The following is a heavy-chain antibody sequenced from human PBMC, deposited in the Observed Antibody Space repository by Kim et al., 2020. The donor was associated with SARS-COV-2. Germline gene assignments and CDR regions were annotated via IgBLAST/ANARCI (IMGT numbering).Heavy chain of an antibody. V-gene: IGHV3-30*04. J-gene: IGHJ5*02. CDR3: SRAGGGVGNWFDP. CDR2: ISYDGSNK. D-gene: IGHD3-3*01. Sequence: GGSLRLSCAASGFTFSSYAMHWVRQAPGKGLEWVAVISYDGSNKYYADAVKGRFTISRDNSKNTLYLQMNSQRAKDAAVYYCSRAGGGVGNWFDPWGQGTLVTVSS. CDR1: GFTFSSYA.